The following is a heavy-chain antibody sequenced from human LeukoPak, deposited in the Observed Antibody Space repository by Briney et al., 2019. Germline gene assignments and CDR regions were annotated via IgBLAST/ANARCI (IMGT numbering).Heavy chain of an antibody. D-gene: IGHD3-22*01. CDR1: GGTFSSYA. CDR2: IIPIFGTA. J-gene: IGHJ6*02. CDR3: ARDKVFSGYYYDSSGYGMDV. Sequence: SVKVSCKASGGTFSSYAISWVRQAPGQGLEWMGGIIPIFGTANYAQKFQGRVTITADESTSTAYMELSSLRSEDTAVYYCARDKVFSGYYYDSSGYGMDVWGQGTTVTDSS. V-gene: IGHV1-69*13.